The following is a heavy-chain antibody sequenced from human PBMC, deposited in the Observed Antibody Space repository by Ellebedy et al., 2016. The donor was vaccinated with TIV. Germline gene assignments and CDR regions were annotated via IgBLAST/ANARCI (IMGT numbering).Heavy chain of an antibody. Sequence: SETLSLXCTVSGGSISSYYWSWIRQPPGKGLEWIGYIYYSGRTYYNPSLKSRVTISVDTSKNQFSLKLSSVTAADTAVYYCARNYDMILRSFDYWGQGTLVTVSS. CDR2: IYYSGRT. D-gene: IGHD3-9*01. J-gene: IGHJ4*02. V-gene: IGHV4-59*08. CDR3: ARNYDMILRSFDY. CDR1: GGSISSYY.